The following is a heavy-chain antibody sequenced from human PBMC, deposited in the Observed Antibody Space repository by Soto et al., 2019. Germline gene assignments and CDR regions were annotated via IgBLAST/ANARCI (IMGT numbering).Heavy chain of an antibody. Sequence: TSETLSLTCTVSGGSISSSSYYWGWIRQPPGKGLEWIGSIYYSGSTYYNPSLKNRVTISVDTSKNQFSLKLSSVTAADTAVYYCARGDRYNWNYFDYWGQGTLVTVSS. J-gene: IGHJ4*02. CDR3: ARGDRYNWNYFDY. CDR1: GGSISSSSYY. V-gene: IGHV4-39*01. CDR2: IYYSGST. D-gene: IGHD1-20*01.